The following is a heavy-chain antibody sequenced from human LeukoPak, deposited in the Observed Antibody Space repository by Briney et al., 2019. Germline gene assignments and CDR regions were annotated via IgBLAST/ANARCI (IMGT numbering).Heavy chain of an antibody. V-gene: IGHV5-51*01. J-gene: IGHJ4*02. CDR2: IYPADSNP. CDR3: VRHGLGTNWFGFDY. CDR1: GYTFSTYW. D-gene: IGHD1-1*01. Sequence: PGESLKISCKGSGYTFSTYWIGWVRQMPGKGLEWMGIIYPADSNPRYSPSFQGQVTISADKSISTAYPQWSSLKASDSAMYYCVRHGLGTNWFGFDYWGQGTLVTVSS.